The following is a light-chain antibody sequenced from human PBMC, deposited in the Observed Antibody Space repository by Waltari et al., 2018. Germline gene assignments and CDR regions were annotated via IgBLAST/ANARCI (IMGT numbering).Light chain of an antibody. V-gene: IGLV3-1*01. Sequence: SYVLTQPPSVSVSPGQTAIIRCSGDKLGDQYVSWYQQKPGQSPVLVIFQDTKRPSGMPERFSGSTSGNTATLTISGTQPMDEADYYCLVWDTSSYVFGTGTKVTVL. J-gene: IGLJ1*01. CDR2: QDT. CDR1: KLGDQY. CDR3: LVWDTSSYV.